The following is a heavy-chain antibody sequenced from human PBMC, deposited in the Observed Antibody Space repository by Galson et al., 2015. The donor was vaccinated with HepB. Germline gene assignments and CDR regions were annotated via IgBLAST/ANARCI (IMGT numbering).Heavy chain of an antibody. CDR1: AFTFSNAW. Sequence: LRLSCAASAFTFSNAWMSWVRQAPGKGREWVGRIKSKTDGGTTDYAAPVKGRFTISRDDSKNTLYLQMNSLKTEDTAVYYCTTDPAGGRITIFGVVIQQEAFDIWGQGTMVTVSS. J-gene: IGHJ3*02. D-gene: IGHD3-3*01. V-gene: IGHV3-15*01. CDR2: IKSKTDGGTT. CDR3: TTDPAGGRITIFGVVIQQEAFDI.